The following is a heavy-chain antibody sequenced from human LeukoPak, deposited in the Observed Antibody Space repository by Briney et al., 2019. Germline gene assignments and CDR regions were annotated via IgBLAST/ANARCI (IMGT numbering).Heavy chain of an antibody. Sequence: ASVKVSCKASGGTFTSYAISWVRQAPGQGLEWMGGIIPIFGKANYAQKFQGRVTITADESTSTAYMELRSLRSEDTAVYYCARRLTGEGYYYYYMDVWGKGTTVTVSS. V-gene: IGHV1-69*01. D-gene: IGHD3-10*01. J-gene: IGHJ6*03. CDR2: IIPIFGKA. CDR1: GGTFTSYA. CDR3: ARRLTGEGYYYYYMDV.